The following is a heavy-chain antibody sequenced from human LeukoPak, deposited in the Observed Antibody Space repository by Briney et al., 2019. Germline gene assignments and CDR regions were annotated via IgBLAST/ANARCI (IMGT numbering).Heavy chain of an antibody. CDR1: GYSFTSYG. V-gene: IGHV1-18*04. CDR3: ARDRKYYGSGSYFPDY. Sequence: ASVKVSCKASGYSFTSYGISWVRQAPGQGIEWMGWISATNGNTNYAQKLQGRVTMTTDTSTSTAYMELRSLRSDDTAVYYCARDRKYYGSGSYFPDYWGQGTLVTVSS. J-gene: IGHJ4*02. CDR2: ISATNGNT. D-gene: IGHD3-10*01.